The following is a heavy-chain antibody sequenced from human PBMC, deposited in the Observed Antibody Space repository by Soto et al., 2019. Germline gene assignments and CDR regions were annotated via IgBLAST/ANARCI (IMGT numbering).Heavy chain of an antibody. J-gene: IGHJ4*02. CDR1: GGSFSGYY. Sequence: SETLSLTCAVYGGSFSGYYWSWIRQPPGKGLEWIGEINHSGSTNYNPSLKSRVTISVDTSKNQFSLKLSSVTAADTAVYYCERESVYSSSSLTFDYWGQGTLVTVYS. V-gene: IGHV4-34*01. CDR2: INHSGST. D-gene: IGHD6-6*01. CDR3: ERESVYSSSSLTFDY.